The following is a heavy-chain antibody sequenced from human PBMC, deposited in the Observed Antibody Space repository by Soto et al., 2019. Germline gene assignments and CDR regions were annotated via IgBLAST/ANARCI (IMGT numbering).Heavy chain of an antibody. J-gene: IGHJ6*02. D-gene: IGHD2-21*02. Sequence: QVQLVESGGGVVQPGRALRLSCAASGFSFNTSGMHWVRQAPGKGLEWVAVIAFDGSQEFYGDSVRCRFNISRDNSKNTLFLQMKSLTPEDTAVYYCATKVRVTNYLYYGMDVWGQGTTVTVSS. CDR3: ATKVRVTNYLYYGMDV. CDR1: GFSFNTSG. V-gene: IGHV3-30*03. CDR2: IAFDGSQE.